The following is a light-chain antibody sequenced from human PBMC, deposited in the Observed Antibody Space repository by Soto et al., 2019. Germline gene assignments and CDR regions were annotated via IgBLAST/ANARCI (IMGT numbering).Light chain of an antibody. CDR1: QSVSSY. CDR2: DAS. CDR3: QQRRNWPSST. Sequence: EIVLTQSPATLSLSPGERATLSCRASQSVSSYLAWYQQKPGQATRLLIYDASNRATSIPARFSGSGCGTDITSTISSLKPEDFAGYYCQQRRNWPSSTFGKRKRLEMK. V-gene: IGKV3-11*01. J-gene: IGKJ5*01.